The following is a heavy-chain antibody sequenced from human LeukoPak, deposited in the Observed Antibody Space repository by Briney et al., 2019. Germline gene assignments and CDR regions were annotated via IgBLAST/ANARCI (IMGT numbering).Heavy chain of an antibody. CDR3: AQDLPHYYGSGSYPAPVDY. J-gene: IGHJ4*02. D-gene: IGHD3-10*01. V-gene: IGHV1-18*01. CDR1: GYTCTSYG. CDR2: ISAYNGNP. Sequence: ASVKVSGKAAGYTCTSYGISWLRQAPGQGLKWMGWISAYNGNPTNAKKLPGRVIMTTAKSTSTASIELRSLRSDGTALYYCAQDLPHYYGSGSYPAPVDYWGQGTLVTVSS.